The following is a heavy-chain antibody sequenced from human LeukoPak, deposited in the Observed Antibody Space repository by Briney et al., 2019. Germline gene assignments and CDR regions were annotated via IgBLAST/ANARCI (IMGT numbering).Heavy chain of an antibody. J-gene: IGHJ5*02. CDR3: ARGAPGGDSWFDP. Sequence: ASVKVPCKASGYTFTGYYMHWVRQAPGQGLEWMGWINPNSGGTNYAQKFQGWVTMTRDTSISTAYMELSRLRSDDTAVYYCARGAPGGDSWFDPWGQGTLVTVSS. CDR2: INPNSGGT. CDR1: GYTFTGYY. D-gene: IGHD2-21*02. V-gene: IGHV1-2*04.